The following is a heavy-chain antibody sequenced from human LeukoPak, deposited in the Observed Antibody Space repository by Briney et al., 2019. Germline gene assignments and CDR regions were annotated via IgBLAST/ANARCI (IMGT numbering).Heavy chain of an antibody. J-gene: IGHJ3*02. D-gene: IGHD5-24*01. CDR3: ATRRDGYKIKRAPLAFDI. CDR1: GGTFSSYA. V-gene: IGHV1-69*13. Sequence: SVKVSCKASGGTFSSYAISWVRQAPGQGLEWMGGIIPIFGTANYAQKFQGRVTITADESTSTAYMELSSLRSEDTAVYYCATRRDGYKIKRAPLAFDIWGQGTMVTVSS. CDR2: IIPIFGTA.